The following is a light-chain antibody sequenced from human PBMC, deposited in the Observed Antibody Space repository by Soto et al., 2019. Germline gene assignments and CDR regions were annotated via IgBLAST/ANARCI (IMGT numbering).Light chain of an antibody. V-gene: IGLV2-14*01. CDR3: SSYTSSSTLEGV. CDR1: SSDVGGYNY. CDR2: DVS. J-gene: IGLJ1*01. Sequence: QSALTQPASVSGSPGQSITISCTGTSSDVGGYNYVSWYQQHPGKAPKLMIYDVSNRPSGVSNRFSGSKSGNTASLTISGLQAEDEADYDCSSYTSSSTLEGVFGTGTKLTVL.